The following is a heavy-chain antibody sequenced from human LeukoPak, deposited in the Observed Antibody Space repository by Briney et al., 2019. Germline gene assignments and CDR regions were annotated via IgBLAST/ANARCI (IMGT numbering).Heavy chain of an antibody. V-gene: IGHV3-72*01. J-gene: IGHJ3*02. CDR3: TRDGGKSGNTAFDI. CDR1: GLTLSDHI. CDR2: SRRKSMSYTT. D-gene: IGHD3-16*01. Sequence: PGGSLRVSCTASGLTLSDHIIDWVRQAPGKGLEWVGRSRRKSMSYTTEYAASAKSRFTISRDDSKNSLHLQMNSLNTEDKAIYFCTRDGGKSGNTAFDIWGQGTMVTVSS.